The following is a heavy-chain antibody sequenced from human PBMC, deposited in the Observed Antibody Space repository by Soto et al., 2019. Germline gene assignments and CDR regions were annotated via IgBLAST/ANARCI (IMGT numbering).Heavy chain of an antibody. V-gene: IGHV4-59*08. Sequence: QVQLQESGPGLVKPSETLSLTCTVSGGSISSYYWSWIRQPPGKGLEWIGYIYYSGSTNYNPSLKXGXTXXVATSTNQFSLKLSSVTAADTAVYYCASFNWYFDLWGRGTLVTVSS. CDR3: ASFNWYFDL. J-gene: IGHJ2*01. CDR2: IYYSGST. CDR1: GGSISSYY.